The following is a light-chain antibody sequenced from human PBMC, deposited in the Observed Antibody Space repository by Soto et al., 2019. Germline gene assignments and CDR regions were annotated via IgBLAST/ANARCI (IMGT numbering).Light chain of an antibody. Sequence: DIQMTQSPSSLSASVGDRVTITCRASQSISSWLAWYQQKPGKAPNLLISKASNLESGVPSRFSGSGSGTEFTLTISSLQPDDFATYFCQQYNYYPTFGQGTRLEIK. CDR3: QQYNYYPT. V-gene: IGKV1-5*03. J-gene: IGKJ5*01. CDR1: QSISSW. CDR2: KAS.